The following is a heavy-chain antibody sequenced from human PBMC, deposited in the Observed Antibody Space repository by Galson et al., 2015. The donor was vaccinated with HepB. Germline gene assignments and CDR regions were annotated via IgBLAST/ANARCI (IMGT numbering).Heavy chain of an antibody. CDR3: ASIFFFGVPDV. CDR1: GFTVSSNY. Sequence: SLRLSCAASGFTVSSNYMSWVRQAPGKGLEWVSVIYSGGSTYYADSVKGRFTISRDNSKNTLYLQMNSLRAEDTAVYYCASIFFFGVPDVWGKGTTVTVSS. J-gene: IGHJ6*04. D-gene: IGHD3-3*02. CDR2: IYSGGST. V-gene: IGHV3-53*01.